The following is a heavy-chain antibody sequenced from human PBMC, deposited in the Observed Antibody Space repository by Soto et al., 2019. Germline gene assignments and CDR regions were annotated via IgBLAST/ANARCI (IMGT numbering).Heavy chain of an antibody. CDR3: AITVYNYYYYGMDV. D-gene: IGHD1-20*01. CDR1: GYTFTSYG. J-gene: IGHJ6*02. CDR2: ISAYNGNT. Sequence: GASVKVSCKASGYTFTSYGISWVRQAPGQGLEWMGWISAYNGNTNYAQKLQGRVTMTTDTSTSTAYMELRSLRSDDTAVYYCAITVYNYYYYGMDVWGQGTTVTVSS. V-gene: IGHV1-18*01.